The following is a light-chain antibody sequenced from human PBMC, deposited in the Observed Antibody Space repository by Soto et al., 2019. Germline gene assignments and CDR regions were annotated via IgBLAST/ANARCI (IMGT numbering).Light chain of an antibody. Sequence: EIVLTQSPATLSLSPGERATLSCRASQSVSSYLAWYQQKPGQAPRLLIYDASNRATGIPARFSGSGCGTAFTLTIISLEAEDFAVYYCQQRSNWPLYTFGQGTKLEIK. V-gene: IGKV3-11*01. CDR1: QSVSSY. CDR3: QQRSNWPLYT. J-gene: IGKJ2*01. CDR2: DAS.